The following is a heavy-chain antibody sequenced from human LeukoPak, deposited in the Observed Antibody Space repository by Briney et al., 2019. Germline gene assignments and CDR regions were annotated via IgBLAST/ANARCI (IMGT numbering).Heavy chain of an antibody. J-gene: IGHJ4*02. D-gene: IGHD6-19*01. Sequence: PSETLSLTCAVSGYSINSGYYWGWIRQPPGKGLECIGSIHHSGSTYYNPSLKSRVTISVDTSKNQFSLKLSSVTAADTAVYYCARVGGWYAPFDYWGQGTLVTVSS. CDR2: IHHSGST. CDR1: GYSINSGYY. V-gene: IGHV4-38-2*01. CDR3: ARVGGWYAPFDY.